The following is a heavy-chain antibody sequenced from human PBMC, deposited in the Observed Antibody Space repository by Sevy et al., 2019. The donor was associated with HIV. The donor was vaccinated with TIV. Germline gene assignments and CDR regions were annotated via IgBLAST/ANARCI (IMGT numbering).Heavy chain of an antibody. Sequence: SETLSLTCAVYGGSFSGCYWSWIRQPPGKGLEWIGEINHSGSTNYNPSLKSRVTISVDTSKNQFSLKLSSVTAADTAVYYCARSGYYDSSGYYYHFDYWGQGTLVTVSS. D-gene: IGHD3-22*01. CDR1: GGSFSGCY. J-gene: IGHJ4*02. V-gene: IGHV4-34*01. CDR3: ARSGYYDSSGYYYHFDY. CDR2: INHSGST.